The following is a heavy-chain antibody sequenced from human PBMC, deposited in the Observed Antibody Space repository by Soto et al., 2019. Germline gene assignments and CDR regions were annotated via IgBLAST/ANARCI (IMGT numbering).Heavy chain of an antibody. Sequence: PGGSLRLSCAASGFTFSTYSMTWVRQAPGKGLEWVAHITATGGNTYYADSVRSRFTISRDTSGNTLYLQMNSLRAEDTALYYCAKCMQAYWNYDAHHIWGQGTMVTVSS. CDR1: GFTFSTYS. CDR3: AKCMQAYWNYDAHHI. J-gene: IGHJ3*02. V-gene: IGHV3-23*01. D-gene: IGHD1-7*01. CDR2: ITATGGNT.